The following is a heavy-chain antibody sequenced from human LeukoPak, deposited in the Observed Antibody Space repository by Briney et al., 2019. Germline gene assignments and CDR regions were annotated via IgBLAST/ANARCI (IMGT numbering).Heavy chain of an antibody. CDR2: ISSSGSTI. CDR1: GFTFSDYY. D-gene: IGHD2-21*02. J-gene: IGHJ3*02. V-gene: IGHV3-11*04. Sequence: GGSLRLSCAASGFTFSDYYMSWGRQAPGEGLEWVSYISSSGSTIYYADSVKGRFTISRENAKNSLYLQMNSLRGGDTAVYYCARVAYCGGDCHWGAFDIWGQGTKVTVSS. CDR3: ARVAYCGGDCHWGAFDI.